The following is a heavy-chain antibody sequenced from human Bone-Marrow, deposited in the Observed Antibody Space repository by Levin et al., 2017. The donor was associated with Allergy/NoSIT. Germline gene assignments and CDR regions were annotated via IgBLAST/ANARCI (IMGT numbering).Heavy chain of an antibody. Sequence: SGGSLRLSCAASAFAFSDYSMHWVRQAPGKGLEWVASISRSSTYTYYAESMRGRFTISRDNANNSLFLQMNSLRAEDTAVYYCASGPPVEMTTVGFGGWFDPWGQGTLVTVSS. D-gene: IGHD4-11*01. V-gene: IGHV3-21*01. CDR3: ASGPPVEMTTVGFGGWFDP. J-gene: IGHJ5*02. CDR1: AFAFSDYS. CDR2: ISRSSTYT.